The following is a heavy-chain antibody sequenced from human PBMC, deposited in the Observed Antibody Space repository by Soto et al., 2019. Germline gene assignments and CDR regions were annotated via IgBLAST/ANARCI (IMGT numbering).Heavy chain of an antibody. Sequence: QVQLVQSGAEVKKSGASVKVSCKASGYIFSNYYIHWVRQAPGQGLEWMGIINPSGSSTRYAQKFQGRVTMTRDTSSSIVYMELSSLRSDDTAVYYCAREVGDSGSHWFDPWGQGSLVTVSS. J-gene: IGHJ5*02. CDR2: INPSGSST. D-gene: IGHD1-26*01. V-gene: IGHV1-46*01. CDR1: GYIFSNYY. CDR3: AREVGDSGSHWFDP.